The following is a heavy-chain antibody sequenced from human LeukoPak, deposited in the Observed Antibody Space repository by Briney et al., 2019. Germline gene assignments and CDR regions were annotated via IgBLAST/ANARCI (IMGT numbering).Heavy chain of an antibody. CDR3: ARYMAAAGTFDY. J-gene: IGHJ4*02. Sequence: ASVKVSCKASGYTFTAYYMHWVRQAPGQGLEWMGWINPNSGATYYEQKYQGRVTMTRDTSISTAYMKVSRLRSDDSAVYYCARYMAAAGTFDYWGQGTLVTVSS. CDR1: GYTFTAYY. D-gene: IGHD6-13*01. V-gene: IGHV1-2*02. CDR2: INPNSGAT.